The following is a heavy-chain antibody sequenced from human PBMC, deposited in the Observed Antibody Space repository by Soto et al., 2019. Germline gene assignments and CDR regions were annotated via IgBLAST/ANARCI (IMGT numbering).Heavy chain of an antibody. J-gene: IGHJ4*02. CDR2: ISRFSDRP. Sequence: EVHLMESGGGLVKPGGSLRLSCSASGFNFNSYTMNWVRQAPGKGLEWVSSISRFSDRPYYADSVKGRFAIFRANAENSVYLQVNSLRAEDTAVYYCARVGAYFGEFDYFDYWGQGTPVTVSS. V-gene: IGHV3-21*06. CDR3: ARVGAYFGEFDYFDY. CDR1: GFNFNSYT. D-gene: IGHD3-10*01.